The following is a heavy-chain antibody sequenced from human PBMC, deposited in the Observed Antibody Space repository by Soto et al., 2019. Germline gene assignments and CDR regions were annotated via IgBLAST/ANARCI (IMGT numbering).Heavy chain of an antibody. J-gene: IGHJ5*02. Sequence: GGALRLSCAASGFTFSRYAMSWVRQAPGKGLEWVSAISGSGGSTYYADSVKGRFTISRDNSKNTLYLQMNSLRAEDTAVYYCAKDPSIVGATNWFDPWGQGTLVTVSS. CDR3: AKDPSIVGATNWFDP. V-gene: IGHV3-23*01. CDR2: ISGSGGST. D-gene: IGHD1-26*01. CDR1: GFTFSRYA.